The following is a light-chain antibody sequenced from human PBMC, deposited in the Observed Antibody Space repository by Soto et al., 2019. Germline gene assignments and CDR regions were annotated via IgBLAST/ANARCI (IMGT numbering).Light chain of an antibody. Sequence: IQMTQSPSTLSASLGDTVTITCRASQSINRWLAWYQQKPGEAPEILISDASDLKSGVPSRFRGSGSGTDFTLTISGLQPDDSATYYCQQYKTWWTFGQGTKVDIK. CDR3: QQYKTWWT. J-gene: IGKJ1*01. CDR2: DAS. CDR1: QSINRW. V-gene: IGKV1-5*01.